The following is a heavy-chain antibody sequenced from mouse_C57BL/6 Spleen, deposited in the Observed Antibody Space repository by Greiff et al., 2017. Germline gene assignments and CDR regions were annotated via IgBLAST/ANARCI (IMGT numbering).Heavy chain of an antibody. Sequence: QVHVKQSGAELVKPGASVKLSCKASGYTFTEYTIHWVKQRSGQGLEWIGWFYPGSGSIKYNEKFKDKATLTADKSSSTVYMELSRLTSEDSAVYFCARHGVKGATVVEAMDYWGQGTSVTVSS. V-gene: IGHV1-62-2*01. J-gene: IGHJ4*01. CDR3: ARHGVKGATVVEAMDY. CDR2: FYPGSGSI. CDR1: GYTFTEYT. D-gene: IGHD1-1*01.